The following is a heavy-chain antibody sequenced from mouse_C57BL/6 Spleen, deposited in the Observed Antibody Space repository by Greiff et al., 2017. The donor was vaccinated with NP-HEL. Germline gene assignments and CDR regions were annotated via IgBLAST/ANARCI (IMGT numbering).Heavy chain of an antibody. CDR2: ISDGGSYT. Sequence: DVMLVESGGGLVKPGGSLKLSCAASGFTFSSYAMSWVRQTPEKRLEWVATISDGGSYTYYPDNVKGRFTISRDNAKNNLYLQMSHLKSEDTAMYYCARRREFITTVVARYYYAMDYWGQGTSVTVSS. D-gene: IGHD1-1*01. CDR1: GFTFSSYA. CDR3: ARRREFITTVVARYYYAMDY. J-gene: IGHJ4*01. V-gene: IGHV5-4*03.